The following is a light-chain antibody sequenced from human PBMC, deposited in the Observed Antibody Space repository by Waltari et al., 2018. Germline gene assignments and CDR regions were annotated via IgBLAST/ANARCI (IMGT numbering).Light chain of an antibody. CDR3: SSYSSTNTVV. J-gene: IGLJ3*02. CDR1: SSDVGGSNF. V-gene: IGLV2-14*03. CDR2: DFT. Sequence: QSALTQPASVSGSPGQSVTISCTGTSSDVGGSNFVPWYQQHPGRAPKLMIYDFTHRPSGVSTRFSGSKSGDTASLTISGLQAADEAEYYCSSYSSTNTVVFGGGTQLTV.